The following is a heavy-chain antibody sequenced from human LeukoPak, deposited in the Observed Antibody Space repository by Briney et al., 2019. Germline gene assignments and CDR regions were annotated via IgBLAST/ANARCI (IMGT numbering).Heavy chain of an antibody. D-gene: IGHD3-22*01. V-gene: IGHV3-30-3*01. J-gene: IGHJ4*02. CDR1: GITFRNYA. CDR2: ISYDGTNK. CDR3: AQGYFYDKIGYPPVDY. Sequence: GGSLRLSCAVSGITFRNYAMHWVRQAPGKGLEWVALISYDGTNKYYADSVKGRFTISRDNSKTSLYLQMDSLRVEDTAVYYCAQGYFYDKIGYPPVDYWGQGTLVTVSS.